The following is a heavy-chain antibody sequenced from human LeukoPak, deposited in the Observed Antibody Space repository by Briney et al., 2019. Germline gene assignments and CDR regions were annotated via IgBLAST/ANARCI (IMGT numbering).Heavy chain of an antibody. CDR1: GGSFSGYY. V-gene: IGHV4-34*01. Sequence: SETLSLTCAVYGGSFSGYYWSWIRQPPGKGLEWIGEINHSGSTNYNPSLKSRVTISVDTSKNQFSLKLSCVTAADPGVYYCESGSYGKSVHFDYWGQGTLVTVSS. J-gene: IGHJ4*02. CDR3: ESGSYGKSVHFDY. CDR2: INHSGST. D-gene: IGHD5-18*01.